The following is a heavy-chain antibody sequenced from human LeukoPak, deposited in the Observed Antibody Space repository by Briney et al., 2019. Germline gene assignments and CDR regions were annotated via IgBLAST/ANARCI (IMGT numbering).Heavy chain of an antibody. CDR1: GFTVSSNY. D-gene: IGHD6-13*01. Sequence: RGSLRLSCAASGFTVSSNYMSWVRQAPGKGLEWVSVIYSGGSTYYADSVKGRFTISRDNSKNTPYLQMNCLRAEDTAVYYCARVPNEKQQLGKYYFDYWGQGTLVTVSS. V-gene: IGHV3-66*01. CDR3: ARVPNEKQQLGKYYFDY. CDR2: IYSGGST. J-gene: IGHJ4*02.